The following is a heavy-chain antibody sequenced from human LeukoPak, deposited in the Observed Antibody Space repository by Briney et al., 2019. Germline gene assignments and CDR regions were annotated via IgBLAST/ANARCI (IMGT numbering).Heavy chain of an antibody. D-gene: IGHD6-13*01. V-gene: IGHV3-21*01. CDR3: ARDLPIARHFDY. CDR1: GFTFSSYS. Sequence: GGSLRLSCTASGFTFSSYSMNWVRQAPGKGLEWVSSISSSSSYIYYADSVKGRFTISRDNAKNSLYLQMNSLRAEDTAVYYCARDLPIARHFDYWGQGTLVTVSS. J-gene: IGHJ4*02. CDR2: ISSSSSYI.